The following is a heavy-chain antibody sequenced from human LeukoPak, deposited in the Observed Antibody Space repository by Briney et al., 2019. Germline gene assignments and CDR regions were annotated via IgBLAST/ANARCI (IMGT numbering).Heavy chain of an antibody. J-gene: IGHJ6*02. CDR3: AKGQDIVVVPAAKKYYYYYGMDV. Sequence: PGGSLRVSFAGSGLTFSSDAMSWVRQARAKGLEWVSAISGSCCRTYYADTVKGRFTISRDNSKNTLYLQMNSLRAEDTAVYYCAKGQDIVVVPAAKKYYYYYGMDVWGQGTTVTVSS. V-gene: IGHV3-23*01. D-gene: IGHD2-2*01. CDR1: GLTFSSDA. CDR2: ISGSCCRT.